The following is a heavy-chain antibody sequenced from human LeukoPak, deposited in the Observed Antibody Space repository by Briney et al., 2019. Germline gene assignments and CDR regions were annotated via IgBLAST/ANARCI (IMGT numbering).Heavy chain of an antibody. CDR1: GYTFISFD. D-gene: IGHD3-16*01. CDR3: ARGVGGLGNMDV. V-gene: IGHV1-8*01. CDR2: MSPKSGST. J-gene: IGHJ6*03. Sequence: ASVKVSCKASGYTFISFDIDWGRQATGQGLEWMGWMSPKSGSTDYAQKFQGRVTMTRNTSINTAYLELSSLRSDDTAVYFCARGVGGLGNMDVWGEGTTVIVSS.